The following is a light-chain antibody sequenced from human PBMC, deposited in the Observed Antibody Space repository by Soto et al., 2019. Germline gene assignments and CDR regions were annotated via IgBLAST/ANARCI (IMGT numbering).Light chain of an antibody. CDR3: AAWDDSLNAVV. Sequence: QSVLTQPPSASGTPGQRVTISCSGSSSNIGSNTVNWYQQLPGTAPKLLIYSNNQRPSGVPDRFSGSKSGTSASLAISGLKSEDEADSYCAAWDDSLNAVVFGGGTKVTVL. CDR2: SNN. CDR1: SSNIGSNT. V-gene: IGLV1-44*01. J-gene: IGLJ2*01.